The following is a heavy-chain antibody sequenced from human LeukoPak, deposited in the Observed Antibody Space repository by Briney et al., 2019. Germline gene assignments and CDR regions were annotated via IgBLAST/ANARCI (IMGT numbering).Heavy chain of an antibody. CDR3: AKDSSGSYSHFDY. CDR1: GFIFGSYG. J-gene: IGHJ4*02. Sequence: GGSLRLSCAASGFIFGSYGMHWVRQAPGKGLEGVAFVWYDGTNKYYADSVKGRFTISRDNSKNTLYLQINSLRPEDTAVYYCAKDSSGSYSHFDYWGQGTLVTVSS. V-gene: IGHV3-30*02. CDR2: VWYDGTNK. D-gene: IGHD3-22*01.